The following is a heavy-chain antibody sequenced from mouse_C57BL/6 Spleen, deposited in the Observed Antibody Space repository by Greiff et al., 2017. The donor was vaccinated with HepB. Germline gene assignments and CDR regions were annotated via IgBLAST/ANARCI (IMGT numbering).Heavy chain of an antibody. J-gene: IGHJ4*01. CDR1: GFTFSSYG. CDR2: ISSGGGYT. V-gene: IGHV5-6*01. D-gene: IGHD2-1*01. Sequence: EVQRVESGGDLVKPGGSLKLSCAASGFTFSSYGMYWVRQTPDKRLEWVATISSGGGYTYYPDSVKGRFTISRDNAKNTLYLQMSSLKSEDTAMYYCARHNRNYGNYGPMDYWGQGTSVTVSS. CDR3: ARHNRNYGNYGPMDY.